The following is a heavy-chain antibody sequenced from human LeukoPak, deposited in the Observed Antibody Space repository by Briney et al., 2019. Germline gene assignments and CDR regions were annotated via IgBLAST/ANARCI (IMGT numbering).Heavy chain of an antibody. V-gene: IGHV1-18*01. Sequence: ASVKVSCKASGYTFTSYGISWVRQAPGQGLEWMGWISAYNGNTNYAQKLQGRVTMTTDTSTSTAYMELRSLRSDDTAVYCCARAIGFWSGSIVLYYYYGMDVWGQGTTVTVSS. CDR3: ARAIGFWSGSIVLYYYYGMDV. CDR1: GYTFTSYG. J-gene: IGHJ6*02. CDR2: ISAYNGNT. D-gene: IGHD3-3*01.